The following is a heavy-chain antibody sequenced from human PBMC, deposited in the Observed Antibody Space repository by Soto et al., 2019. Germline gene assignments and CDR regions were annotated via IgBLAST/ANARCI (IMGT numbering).Heavy chain of an antibody. CDR1: GDTFAFHS. Sequence: QVQLVQSGAEVKRPGASVKVSCKASGDTFAFHSINWVRQAPGLGLEWMGRITPILSMSNYAQRFQGRVTMTADKSTSTAYMVLSSLRSEDTAIYYCATSYGSGYRAFDYWGQGALGTVSS. J-gene: IGHJ4*02. D-gene: IGHD3-10*01. V-gene: IGHV1-69*02. CDR2: ITPILSMS. CDR3: ATSYGSGYRAFDY.